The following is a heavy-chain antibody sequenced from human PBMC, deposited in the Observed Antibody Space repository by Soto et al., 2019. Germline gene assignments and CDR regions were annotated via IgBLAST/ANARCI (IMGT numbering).Heavy chain of an antibody. CDR3: AKDSGYDFWSGFYYYYGMDV. D-gene: IGHD3-3*01. V-gene: IGHV3-23*01. Sequence: PGGSLRLSCAASGFTFSSYAMSWVRQAPGKGLEWVSAISGSGGSTYYADSVKGRFTISRDNSKNTLYLQMNSLRAEDTAVYYCAKDSGYDFWSGFYYYYGMDVWGQGTTVTVS. CDR2: ISGSGGST. J-gene: IGHJ6*02. CDR1: GFTFSSYA.